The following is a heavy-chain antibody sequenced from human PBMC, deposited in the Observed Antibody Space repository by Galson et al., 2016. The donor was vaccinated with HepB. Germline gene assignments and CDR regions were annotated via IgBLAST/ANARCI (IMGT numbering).Heavy chain of an antibody. D-gene: IGHD1-1*01. CDR3: ARGTVKSDYYFYLMDV. CDR1: GFIFSDHY. V-gene: IGHV3-72*01. Sequence: SLRLSCAASGFIFSDHYMDWVRQAPGKGLKWVGRSRDKVHGYSTQWGASANGRFTISRDDSKNLVFLQMNRLKTEDTAVYYCARGTVKSDYYFYLMDVWGQGTTVIVSS. J-gene: IGHJ6*02. CDR2: SRDKVHGYST.